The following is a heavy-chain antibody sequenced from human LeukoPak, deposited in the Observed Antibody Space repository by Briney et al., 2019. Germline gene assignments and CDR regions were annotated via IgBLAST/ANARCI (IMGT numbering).Heavy chain of an antibody. CDR3: GRDSRGPDY. Sequence: SETLSLTCTVSGGSISTSSYYWGWVRQPPGKGLEWIGNIFYSGSTYYSPSLKSRVTISLDTSRNQISLKLNSVTAADTAVYYCGRDSRGPDYWGQGTLVTVSS. V-gene: IGHV4-39*07. J-gene: IGHJ4*02. CDR1: GGSISTSSYY. D-gene: IGHD3-22*01. CDR2: IFYSGST.